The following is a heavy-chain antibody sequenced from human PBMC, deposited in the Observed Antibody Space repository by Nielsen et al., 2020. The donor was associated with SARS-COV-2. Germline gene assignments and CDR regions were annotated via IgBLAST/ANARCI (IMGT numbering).Heavy chain of an antibody. D-gene: IGHD5-24*01. CDR3: VRIDMATISVDY. CDR2: INHSGST. V-gene: IGHV4-34*01. J-gene: IGHJ4*02. CDR1: GESFTDNK. Sequence: SETLSLTCAVYGESFTDNKWNWVRQPPGKGLEWIGEINHSGSTSYNPPLKSRVTISVDTSKNQFSLKVNSVTAADTAVYYCVRIDMATISVDYWGRGTLVTVSS.